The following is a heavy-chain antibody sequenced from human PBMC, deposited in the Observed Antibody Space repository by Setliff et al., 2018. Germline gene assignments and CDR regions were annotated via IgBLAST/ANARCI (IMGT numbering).Heavy chain of an antibody. CDR1: GGSISSSSYY. CDR3: ARVLNWFDP. V-gene: IGHV4-39*07. D-gene: IGHD1-26*01. Sequence: PSETLSLTCTVSGGSISSSSYYWGWIRQPPGKGLEWIGSIYYRGSTYYNPSLKSRVTISVDTSKNQFSLKLSSVTAADTAVYYCARVLNWFDPWGQGNLVTVS. J-gene: IGHJ5*02. CDR2: IYYRGST.